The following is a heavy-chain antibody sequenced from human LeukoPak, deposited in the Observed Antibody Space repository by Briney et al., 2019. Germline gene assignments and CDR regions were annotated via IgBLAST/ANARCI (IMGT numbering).Heavy chain of an antibody. CDR2: INTNTGNP. Sequence: GASVKVSCKASGYIFTSNAMSWVRQAPGRGPEWMGWINTNTGNPTYAQGFTGRFVFSLDTSVSTAYLQISTLKAEDTAVYYCAISSTSIRRCMDYWGQGTLVTVSS. CDR1: GYIFTSNA. D-gene: IGHD6-6*01. CDR3: AISSTSIRRCMDY. J-gene: IGHJ4*02. V-gene: IGHV7-4-1*02.